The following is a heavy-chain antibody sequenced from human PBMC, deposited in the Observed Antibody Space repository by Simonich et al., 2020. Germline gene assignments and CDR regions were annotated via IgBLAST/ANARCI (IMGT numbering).Heavy chain of an antibody. CDR3: ARASRGTWWYYYFDY. CDR2: INDYNGNT. V-gene: IGHV1-18*01. D-gene: IGHD2-15*01. J-gene: IGHJ4*02. CDR1: GYTFTSYG. Sequence: QVQLVQSGAEVKKPGASVKVSCKASGYTFTSYGISWVRQAPGQGLEWMGWINDYNGNTNNAQKLQGRVTMTTDTSTSTAYMELRSLRSDDTAVYYCARASRGTWWYYYFDYWGQGTLVTVSS.